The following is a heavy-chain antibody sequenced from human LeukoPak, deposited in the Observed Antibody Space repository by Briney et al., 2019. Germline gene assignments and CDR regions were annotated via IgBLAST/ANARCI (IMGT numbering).Heavy chain of an antibody. Sequence: PGGSLRLSCAASGFTFDDYAMHWVRQAPGKGLEWVSLISWDGGSTYYADSVKGRFTISRDNSKNTLYLQMNSLRAEDTAVYYCASYYYDYSHFDYWGQGTLVTVSS. J-gene: IGHJ4*02. CDR1: GFTFDDYA. CDR3: ASYYYDYSHFDY. V-gene: IGHV3-43D*03. CDR2: ISWDGGST. D-gene: IGHD3-22*01.